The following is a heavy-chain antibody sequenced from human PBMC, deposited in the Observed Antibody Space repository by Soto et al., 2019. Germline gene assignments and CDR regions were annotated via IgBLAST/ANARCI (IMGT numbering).Heavy chain of an antibody. CDR3: ASERSSGYSYYPFDY. CDR1: GFTFSSYW. D-gene: IGHD3-22*01. V-gene: IGHV3-74*01. J-gene: IGHJ4*02. CDR2: INSDGTIT. Sequence: SGGSLRLSCAASGFTFSSYWMHWVRQAPGKGLVWVSRINSDGTITSYADSVKGRFTISRVNAKNTLYLQMNSLRAEDTAGYYCASERSSGYSYYPFDYWGQGALVTVSS.